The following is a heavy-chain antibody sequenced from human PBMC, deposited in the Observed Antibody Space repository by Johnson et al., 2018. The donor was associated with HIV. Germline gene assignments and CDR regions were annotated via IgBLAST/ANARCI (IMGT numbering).Heavy chain of an antibody. CDR3: AGGRGWVTLNAFGM. D-gene: IGHD4-23*01. CDR2: IRYDGSDK. Sequence: QVQLVESGGGLVKPGGSLRLSCVASGFTFSSYGMHWVRQAPGKGLEWVAFIRYDGSDKYYADSVKGRFTISRDNDKKSVYLQMNSLRAEDTAVYYCAGGRGWVTLNAFGMWGQGTLVTVSS. CDR1: GFTFSSYG. J-gene: IGHJ3*02. V-gene: IGHV3-30*02.